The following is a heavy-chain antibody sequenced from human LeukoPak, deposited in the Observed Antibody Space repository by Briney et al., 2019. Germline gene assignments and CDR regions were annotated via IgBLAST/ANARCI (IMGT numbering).Heavy chain of an antibody. D-gene: IGHD2-2*01. CDR3: VKSNSRYQPWTLDI. J-gene: IGHJ3*02. V-gene: IGHV4-59*01. CDR1: SGSFRTYY. Sequence: PPETLSLTCTVSSGSFRTYYWSWIRQPPGKGLEWIGYIFYNEGTSYNPSLKSRVTISVDTSNNQLSLKVNSVTAADTAMYYCVKSNSRYQPWTLDIWGRGTMVTVSS. CDR2: IFYNEGT.